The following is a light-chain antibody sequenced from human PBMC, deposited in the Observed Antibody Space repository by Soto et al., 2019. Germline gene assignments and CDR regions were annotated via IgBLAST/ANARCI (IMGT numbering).Light chain of an antibody. CDR2: SAS. Sequence: EIVLTQSPDILSLSPGERATLSCRASQSVTNNYLAWYQQIPGQAPRLLINSASFRATGIPDRFSGSGSGTDFTLTISRLEPEDFAVYYCQQYGSSPGTFGQGTKVEIK. CDR1: QSVTNNY. CDR3: QQYGSSPGT. V-gene: IGKV3-20*01. J-gene: IGKJ1*01.